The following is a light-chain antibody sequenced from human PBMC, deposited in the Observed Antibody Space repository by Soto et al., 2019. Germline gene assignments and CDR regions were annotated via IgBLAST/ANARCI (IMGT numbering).Light chain of an antibody. CDR3: QQRSNWPPIT. CDR2: DAS. V-gene: IGKV3-11*01. J-gene: IGKJ5*01. Sequence: IVLTLSPGTLSLSPGERATLSCRASQSVKTFLVWYQHRPGQAPRVLIYDASHRASGIPARFSGSGSGTDFTLTISSLEPEDAALYYCQQRSNWPPITFGQGTRLEIK. CDR1: QSVKTF.